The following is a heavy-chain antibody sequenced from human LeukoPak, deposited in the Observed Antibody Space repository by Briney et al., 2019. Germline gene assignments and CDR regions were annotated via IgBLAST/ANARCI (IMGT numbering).Heavy chain of an antibody. V-gene: IGHV3-21*01. J-gene: IGHJ4*02. Sequence: PGGSLRLSCAASEFTFSSYSMNWVRQAPGKGLEWVSSISSSSSYIYYADSVKGRFTISRDNTKNSLYLQMNSLRAEDTAVYYCAKDKANYGSGSYYDYWGQGTLVTVSS. CDR3: AKDKANYGSGSYYDY. D-gene: IGHD3-10*01. CDR1: EFTFSSYS. CDR2: ISSSSSYI.